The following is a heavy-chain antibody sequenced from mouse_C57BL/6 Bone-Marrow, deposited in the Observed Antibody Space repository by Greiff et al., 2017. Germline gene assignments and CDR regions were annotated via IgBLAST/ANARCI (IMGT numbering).Heavy chain of an antibody. CDR3: TREGLYGSGMFAY. J-gene: IGHJ3*01. CDR1: GYTFTDYE. CDR2: IDPETGGT. Sequence: VQLKESGAELVRPGASVTLSCKASGYTFTDYEMHWVKQTPVHGLEWIGAIDPETGGTAYNQKFKGKAILTADKSSSTAYMELRSLTSEDSAVYYCTREGLYGSGMFAYWGQGTLVTVSA. V-gene: IGHV1-15*01. D-gene: IGHD1-1*01.